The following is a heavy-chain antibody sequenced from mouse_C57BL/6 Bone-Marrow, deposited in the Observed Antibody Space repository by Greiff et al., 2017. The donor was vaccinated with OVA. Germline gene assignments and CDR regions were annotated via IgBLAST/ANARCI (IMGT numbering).Heavy chain of an antibody. D-gene: IGHD2-5*01. CDR1: GYTFTSYW. J-gene: IGHJ4*01. CDR3: ASYYSNVMDY. Sequence: QVQLQQPGAELVMPGASVKLSCKASGYTFTSYWMHWVKQRPGQGLEWIGEIDPSDSYTNYNHKFKGKSTLTVDKSSSTAYMQLSSLTSEDSAVYYCASYYSNVMDYWGQGTSVTVSS. CDR2: IDPSDSYT. V-gene: IGHV1-69*01.